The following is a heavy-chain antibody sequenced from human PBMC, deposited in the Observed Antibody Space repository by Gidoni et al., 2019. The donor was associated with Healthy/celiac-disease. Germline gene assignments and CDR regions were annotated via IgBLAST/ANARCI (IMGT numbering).Heavy chain of an antibody. V-gene: IGHV3-21*01. D-gene: IGHD3-22*01. Sequence: EVQLVESGGGLVKPGGSLRLSCAASGFTFSSYSMNWVRQAPGKGLEWVSSISSSSSYIYYADSVKGRFTISRDNAKNSLYLQMNSLRAEDTAVYYCASTLYRYYDSSGFPLMGYWGQGTLVTVSS. J-gene: IGHJ4*02. CDR2: ISSSSSYI. CDR3: ASTLYRYYDSSGFPLMGY. CDR1: GFTFSSYS.